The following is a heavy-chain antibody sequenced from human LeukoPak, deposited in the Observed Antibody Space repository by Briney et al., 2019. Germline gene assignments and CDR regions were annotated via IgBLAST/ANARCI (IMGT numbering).Heavy chain of an antibody. J-gene: IGHJ4*02. CDR2: ISGSGGST. CDR1: GFTFSSYA. Sequence: PGGSLRLSCAASGFTFSSYAMSWVRQAPGKGLEWVSGISGSGGSTYYADSVKGRFTISRDNSKNTLYLQMNSLRAEDTAVYYCAKDLSYNYGATKDYWGQGTLVTVSS. V-gene: IGHV3-23*01. D-gene: IGHD1-1*01. CDR3: AKDLSYNYGATKDY.